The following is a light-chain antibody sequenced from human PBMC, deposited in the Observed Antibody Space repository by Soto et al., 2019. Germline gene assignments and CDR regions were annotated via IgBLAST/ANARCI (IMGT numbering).Light chain of an antibody. Sequence: EVVVTKTPAALSVSKGERVTLSCRASQSVRSNLAWYQQKPGQSPRLLIYGASTRATGIPARFSGSGSGTEFTLTISCRLSEDFALYYCQHYVARSPITFGQGTRLEIK. J-gene: IGKJ5*01. CDR1: QSVRSN. V-gene: IGKV3-15*01. CDR3: QHYVARSPIT. CDR2: GAS.